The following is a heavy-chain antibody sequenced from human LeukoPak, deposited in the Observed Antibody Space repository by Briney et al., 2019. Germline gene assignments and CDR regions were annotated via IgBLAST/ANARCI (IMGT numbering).Heavy chain of an antibody. CDR2: IIPIFGTA. CDR3: AGGPDRSALDY. V-gene: IGHV1-69*13. J-gene: IGHJ4*02. Sequence: ASVKVSCKASGGTFSSFAISWVRQAPGQGLEWMGGIIPIFGTANYAQKFQGRVTITADESTSTAYMELSSLRSEDTAVYYCAGGPDRSALDYWGQGTLVTVSS. CDR1: GGTFSSFA. D-gene: IGHD2-15*01.